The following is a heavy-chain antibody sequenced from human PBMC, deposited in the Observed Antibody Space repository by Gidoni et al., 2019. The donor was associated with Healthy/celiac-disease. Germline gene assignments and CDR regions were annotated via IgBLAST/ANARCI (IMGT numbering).Heavy chain of an antibody. CDR2: INPNGGGT. D-gene: IGHD3-22*01. V-gene: IGHV1-2*02. J-gene: IGHJ4*02. CDR1: GYTFPGYY. Sequence: QVQLVQSGAEVKKPGASVKVSCKASGYTFPGYYMHWVRQAPGQGLEWMGWINPNGGGTNYAQKFQGSVTMTRDTSISTAYMELSRLRSDDTAVYYCARGLAYTDYYDSSGYFLYWGQGTLVTVSS. CDR3: ARGLAYTDYYDSSGYFLY.